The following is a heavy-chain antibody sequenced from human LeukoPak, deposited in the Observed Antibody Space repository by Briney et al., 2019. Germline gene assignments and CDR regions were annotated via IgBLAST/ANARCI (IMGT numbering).Heavy chain of an antibody. J-gene: IGHJ3*02. CDR3: AAADYYDSSGYYPYAFHI. Sequence: SVKVSCKTSGYTFTNYGLSWVRQAPGPGLEWMGGIIPIFGTANYAQKFQGRVTITADESTSTAYMELSSLRSEDTAVYYCAAADYYDSSGYYPYAFHIWGQGTMVTVSS. CDR1: GYTFTNYG. V-gene: IGHV1-69*13. D-gene: IGHD3-22*01. CDR2: IIPIFGTA.